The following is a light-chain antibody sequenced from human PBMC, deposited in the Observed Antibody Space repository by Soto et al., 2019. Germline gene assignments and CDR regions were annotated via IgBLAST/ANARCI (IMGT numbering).Light chain of an antibody. V-gene: IGLV1-40*01. CDR3: QSYDSSLSQV. CDR2: GNS. CDR1: SSNIGAGYD. Sequence: QSVLTQPPSVSGAPGQRVTISCTGISSNIGAGYDVHWYQQLPGTAPKLLIDGNSNRPSGVPDRFSGSKSGTSASLAITGLQAEDEADYYCQSYDSSLSQVFGTGTKLTVL. J-gene: IGLJ1*01.